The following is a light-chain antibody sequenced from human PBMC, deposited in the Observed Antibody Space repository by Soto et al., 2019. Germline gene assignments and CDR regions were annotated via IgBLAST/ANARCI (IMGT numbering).Light chain of an antibody. V-gene: IGKV3-20*01. CDR2: GAS. Sequence: EIVLTQSPGTLSLSPGERATLSCMASQSVSSSYLAWYQQKPGQAPRLLIYGASSSATGIPDRFSVSGSGTDFPLTISRLEPEDFAVYYCQQYGSSPVTFGQGTKLEIK. CDR3: QQYGSSPVT. J-gene: IGKJ2*01. CDR1: QSVSSSY.